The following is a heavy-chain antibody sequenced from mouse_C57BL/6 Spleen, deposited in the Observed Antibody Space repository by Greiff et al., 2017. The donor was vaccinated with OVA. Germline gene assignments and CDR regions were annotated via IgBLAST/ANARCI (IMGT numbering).Heavy chain of an antibody. CDR1: GYTFTSYW. CDR3: ARRWLLHYYYAMDY. J-gene: IGHJ4*01. V-gene: IGHV1-59*01. Sequence: QVQLKQPGAELVRPGTSVKLSCKASGYTFTSYWMHWVKQRPGQGLEWIGVIDPSDSYTNYNQKFKGKATLTVDTSSSTAYMQLSSLTSEDSAVYYCARRWLLHYYYAMDYWGQGTSVTVSS. D-gene: IGHD2-3*01. CDR2: IDPSDSYT.